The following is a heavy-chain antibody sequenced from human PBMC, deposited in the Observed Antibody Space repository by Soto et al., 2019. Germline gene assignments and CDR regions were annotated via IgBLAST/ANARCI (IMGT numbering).Heavy chain of an antibody. D-gene: IGHD5-18*01. CDR3: ARDRGSEGDTAMPSY. CDR1: GFTFSSYG. CDR2: IWYDGSNK. Sequence: QVQLVESGGGVVQPGRSLRLSCAASGFTFSSYGMHWVRQAPGKGLEWVAVIWYDGSNKYYADSVKGRFTISRDNSKNTLYLQMNSLRAEDTAVYYCARDRGSEGDTAMPSYWGQGTLVTVSS. J-gene: IGHJ4*02. V-gene: IGHV3-33*01.